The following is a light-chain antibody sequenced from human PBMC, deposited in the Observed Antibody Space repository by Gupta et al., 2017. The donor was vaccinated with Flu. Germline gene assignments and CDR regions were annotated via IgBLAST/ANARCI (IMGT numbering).Light chain of an antibody. J-gene: IGKJ3*01. CDR1: QSVSSN. CDR3: QQYNNWPGFT. V-gene: IGKV3-15*01. CDR2: GAS. Sequence: ERATLSCRASQSVSSNLAWYQQKPGQAPRLLIYGASTRATGIPARFSGSGSGTEFTLTISSLQSEDFAVYYCQQYNNWPGFTFGPGTKVEIK.